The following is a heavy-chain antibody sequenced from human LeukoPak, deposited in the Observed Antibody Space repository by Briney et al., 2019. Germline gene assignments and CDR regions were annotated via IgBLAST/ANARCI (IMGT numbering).Heavy chain of an antibody. CDR3: ARESYGSGSWPIFDY. CDR2: IKKDGSEK. J-gene: IGHJ4*02. D-gene: IGHD3-10*01. CDR1: GFTFSTYW. V-gene: IGHV3-7*01. Sequence: GGSLRLSCAASGFTFSTYWMSWVRQAPGKGLEWVANIKKDGSEKYYVDSVKGRFTISRDNGKNSLYLQMNSLRAEDTAVYYCARESYGSGSWPIFDYWGQGTLSPSPQ.